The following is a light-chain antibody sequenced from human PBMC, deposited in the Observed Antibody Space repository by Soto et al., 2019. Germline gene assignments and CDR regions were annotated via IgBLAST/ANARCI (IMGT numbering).Light chain of an antibody. CDR2: DSS. V-gene: IGKV1-5*01. Sequence: DIQMTQSPSTLSASVGDRVTITCRASQSINSWLAWYQQKPGKAPQVLIYDSSSLQTGVPSRFSGSGSGTEFTLTIESLQPEDFATYYCQRYNAFSQTFGQGTKVEI. CDR1: QSINSW. CDR3: QRYNAFSQT. J-gene: IGKJ1*01.